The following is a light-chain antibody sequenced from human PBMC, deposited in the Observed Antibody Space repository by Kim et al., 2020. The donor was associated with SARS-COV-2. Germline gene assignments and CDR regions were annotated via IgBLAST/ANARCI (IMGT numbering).Light chain of an antibody. V-gene: IGLV9-49*01. J-gene: IGLJ2*01. CDR1: SGYSNYK. CDR2: VGTGGIVG. Sequence: PFLLHPPSSSSSLGASVTLTCTLSSGYSNYKVDWYQQRPGKGPRFVMRVGTGGIVGSKGDGIPDRFSVLGSGLNRYLTIKNIQEEDESDYHCGADHGSGSKFVVLFGGGTQLTVL. CDR3: GADHGSGSKFVVL.